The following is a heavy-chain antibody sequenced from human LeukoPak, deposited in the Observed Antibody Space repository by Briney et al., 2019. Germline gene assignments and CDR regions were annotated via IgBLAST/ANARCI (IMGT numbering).Heavy chain of an antibody. Sequence: GGSLRLSCVASGFTFSRFEMNWVRQAPGKGLEWISHISTGTYIAYTDSVKGRFTISRDNAKNSLYLQMNSLRAEDTAVYYCTREQDREAAATVVGDYWGQGTLVTVSS. V-gene: IGHV3-48*03. CDR3: TREQDREAAATVVGDY. D-gene: IGHD4-23*01. J-gene: IGHJ4*02. CDR1: GFTFSRFE. CDR2: ISTGTYI.